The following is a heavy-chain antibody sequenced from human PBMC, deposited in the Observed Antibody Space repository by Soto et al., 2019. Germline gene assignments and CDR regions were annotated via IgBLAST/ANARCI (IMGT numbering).Heavy chain of an antibody. CDR1: DGYIRSGRYS. Sequence: SETMCLTCTVADGYIRSGRYSWSWIRQPPGKGLEWIGYIYHSGSTYYNPSLKSRVTISVDRSKNQFSLKLSSVTAADTAVYYCARASTTVTTLDYWGQGTLVTVSS. D-gene: IGHD4-17*01. CDR2: IYHSGST. CDR3: ARASTTVTTLDY. J-gene: IGHJ4*02. V-gene: IGHV4-30-2*01.